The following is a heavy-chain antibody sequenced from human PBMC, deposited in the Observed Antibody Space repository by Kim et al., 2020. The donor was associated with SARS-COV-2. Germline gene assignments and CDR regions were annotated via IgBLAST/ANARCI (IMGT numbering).Heavy chain of an antibody. Sequence: ASVKVSCKASGYTFTSYGISWVRQAPGQGLEWMGWISAYNGNTNYAQKLQGRVTMTTDTSTSTAYMELRSLRSDDTAVYYCARDRYPGYCSSTSCTYYYYYYGMDVWGQGTTVTVSS. CDR3: ARDRYPGYCSSTSCTYYYYYYGMDV. CDR2: ISAYNGNT. D-gene: IGHD2-2*03. J-gene: IGHJ6*02. V-gene: IGHV1-18*04. CDR1: GYTFTSYG.